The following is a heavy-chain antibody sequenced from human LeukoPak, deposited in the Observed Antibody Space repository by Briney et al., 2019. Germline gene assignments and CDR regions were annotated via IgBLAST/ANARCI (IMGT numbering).Heavy chain of an antibody. J-gene: IGHJ4*02. CDR1: GGSFSGYY. V-gene: IGHV4-34*01. D-gene: IGHD5-18*01. CDR2: INHSGSNN. Sequence: PSETLSLTCAGYGGSFSGYYWSWIRQPPGKGLEGIGEINHSGSNNNYHPSLKGRVTISLDTSKNQSSLKLRSVTAADTAVYYCARGSECSYGEVWRSWGQGTLVTVSS. CDR3: ARGSECSYGEVWRS.